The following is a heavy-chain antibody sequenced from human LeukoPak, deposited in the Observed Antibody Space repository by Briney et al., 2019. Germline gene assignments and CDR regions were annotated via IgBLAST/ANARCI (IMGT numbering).Heavy chain of an antibody. CDR3: ARHGTVTHRFDY. CDR2: IYYSGST. J-gene: IGHJ4*02. CDR1: GVSMSSSSYY. D-gene: IGHD4-17*01. V-gene: IGHV4-39*01. Sequence: PSETLSLTCGVSGVSMSSSSYYWGWIRQPPGKGLEWIGSIYYSGSTYYNPSLKSRVTTSVDSSKNQCSLKLSSVTAADTAVYYCARHGTVTHRFDYWGQGTLVTVSS.